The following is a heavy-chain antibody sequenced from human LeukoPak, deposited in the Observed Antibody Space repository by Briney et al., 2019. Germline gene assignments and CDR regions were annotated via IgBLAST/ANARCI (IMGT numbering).Heavy chain of an antibody. J-gene: IGHJ4*02. Sequence: SETLSLACAVYGGSFSGYYWSWIRQPPGKGLEWIGEINHSGSTNYNPSLKSRVTISVDTSKNQFSLKLSSVTAADTAVYYCARGTIAARWGGIHRWGQGTLVTVSS. CDR2: INHSGST. CDR3: ARGTIAARWGGIHR. CDR1: GGSFSGYY. D-gene: IGHD6-6*01. V-gene: IGHV4-34*01.